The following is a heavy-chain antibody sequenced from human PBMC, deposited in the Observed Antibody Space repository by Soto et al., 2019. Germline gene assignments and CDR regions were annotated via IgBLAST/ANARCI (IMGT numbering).Heavy chain of an antibody. D-gene: IGHD3-3*01. J-gene: IGHJ6*02. CDR1: GFTFSSYA. Sequence: GGSLGLSCAATGFTFSSYAMYWVRQAPGKGLEWVAVISYDGSNKYYADSVKGRFTISRDNSKNTLYLQMNSLRAEDTAVYYCARELIRHYDYWSGYPERNYYYGMDVWGQGTTVTVS. CDR3: ARELIRHYDYWSGYPERNYYYGMDV. CDR2: ISYDGSNK. V-gene: IGHV3-30-3*01.